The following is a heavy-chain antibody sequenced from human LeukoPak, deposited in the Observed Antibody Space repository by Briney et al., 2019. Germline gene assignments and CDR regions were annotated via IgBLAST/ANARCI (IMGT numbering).Heavy chain of an antibody. J-gene: IGHJ4*02. V-gene: IGHV1-3*01. CDR3: ARVSGYDFHPIDY. D-gene: IGHD5-12*01. CDR2: INAGNGNT. Sequence: VSVKVSCKASGYTFTSYAMHWVRQAPGQRLEWMGWINAGNGNTKYSQKFQGGVTITRDTSASTAYMELSSLRSEDTAVYYCARVSGYDFHPIDYWGQGTLVTVSS. CDR1: GYTFTSYA.